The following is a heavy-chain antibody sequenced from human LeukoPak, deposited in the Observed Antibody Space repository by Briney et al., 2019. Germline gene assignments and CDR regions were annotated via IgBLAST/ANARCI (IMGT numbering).Heavy chain of an antibody. CDR2: IKQDGSEK. D-gene: IGHD3-22*01. J-gene: IGHJ3*02. V-gene: IGHV3-7*01. Sequence: GGSLRLSXAASGFTFSSYWMSWVRQAPGKGLEWVANIKQDGSEKYYVASVKGRFTISRDNAKNSLYLQMNSLRAEDTAVYYCATDMASGYYGYDAFDIWGQGTTVTVSS. CDR3: ATDMASGYYGYDAFDI. CDR1: GFTFSSYW.